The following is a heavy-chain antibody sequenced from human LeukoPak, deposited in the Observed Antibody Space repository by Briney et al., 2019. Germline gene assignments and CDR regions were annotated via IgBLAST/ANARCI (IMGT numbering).Heavy chain of an antibody. CDR2: ICHSGST. CDR1: GGSSSSNSYY. J-gene: IGHJ4*02. Sequence: SETLSLTCTVPGGSSSSNSYYCDWVRQPPGKGLEWLGTICHSGSTYHNPSLKSRVTISADTNSVTAADTAVYYCARENWRDGYVGSKWGQGTLVTVSS. D-gene: IGHD5-24*01. V-gene: IGHV4-39*06. CDR3: ARENWRDGYVGSK.